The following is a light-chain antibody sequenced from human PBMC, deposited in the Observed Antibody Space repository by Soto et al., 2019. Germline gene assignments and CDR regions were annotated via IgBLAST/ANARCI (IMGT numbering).Light chain of an antibody. V-gene: IGKV1-5*03. CDR3: QQYNGYWT. J-gene: IGKJ1*01. CDR2: EAS. CDR1: QSISDS. Sequence: DLQMTQSPSTLSASVGDRVTITCRASQSISDSLAWYQQKPGKAPKLLIYEASSLKSGVPSRFSGSSSGTEYTLTISSLQPDDFATYYCQQYNGYWTFGQGTKVEIK.